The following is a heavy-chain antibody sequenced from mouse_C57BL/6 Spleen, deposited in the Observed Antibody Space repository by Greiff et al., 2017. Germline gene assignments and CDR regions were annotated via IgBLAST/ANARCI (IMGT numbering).Heavy chain of an antibody. CDR2: IDPETGGT. J-gene: IGHJ2*01. CDR3: TGGPPYFSNSDFDY. D-gene: IGHD2-5*01. Sequence: QVQLQQSGAELVRPGASVTLSCKASGYTFTDYEMHWVKQTPVHGLEWIGAIDPETGGTAYNQKFKGKAILSADKSSSTAYMELRSLTSEDSAVYYCTGGPPYFSNSDFDYWGQGTTLTVSS. CDR1: GYTFTDYE. V-gene: IGHV1-15*01.